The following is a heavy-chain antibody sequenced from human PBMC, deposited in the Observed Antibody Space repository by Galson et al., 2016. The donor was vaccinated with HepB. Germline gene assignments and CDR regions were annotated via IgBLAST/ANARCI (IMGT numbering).Heavy chain of an antibody. Sequence: SLRLSCAGSGFTFSSYAMSWVRQAPGKGLQWVSSISDSDSTYYADSVQGRFIMSRDNSRNTLYLQMNSLTAEDTALYYCTKGGYNSPYENPTPFDPWGQGTLVTVSS. J-gene: IGHJ5*02. CDR3: TKGGYNSPYENPTPFDP. CDR1: GFTFSSYA. D-gene: IGHD1-1*01. CDR2: ISDSDST. V-gene: IGHV3-23*01.